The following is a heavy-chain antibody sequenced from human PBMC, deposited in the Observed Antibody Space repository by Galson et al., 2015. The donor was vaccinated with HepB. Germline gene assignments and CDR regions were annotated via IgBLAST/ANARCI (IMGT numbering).Heavy chain of an antibody. CDR2: ISYDGSNK. CDR1: GLTFSSYA. Sequence: SLRLSCAASGLTFSSYAMHWVRQAPGKGLEWVAVISYDGSNKYYADSVKGRFTITRDNSKNTLYLQMNSLRAEDTAVYYCARSLAAVLRGYFDYWGQGTLVTVSS. CDR3: ARSLAAVLRGYFDY. D-gene: IGHD6-13*01. V-gene: IGHV3-30*04. J-gene: IGHJ4*02.